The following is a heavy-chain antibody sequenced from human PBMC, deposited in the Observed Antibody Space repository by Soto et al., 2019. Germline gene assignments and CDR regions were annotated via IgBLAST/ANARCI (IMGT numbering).Heavy chain of an antibody. CDR2: IYYSGST. CDR1: GGSISGSSYY. Sequence: PSETLSLTCTVSGGSISGSSYYWGWIRQPPGKGLEWIGSIYYSGSTYSSPSLKSRVTISVDTSKNQFSLKLSSVTAADTAVYYCARHFMYDSSGPPAYFDYWGQGTLVTVSS. CDR3: ARHFMYDSSGPPAYFDY. V-gene: IGHV4-39*01. D-gene: IGHD3-22*01. J-gene: IGHJ4*02.